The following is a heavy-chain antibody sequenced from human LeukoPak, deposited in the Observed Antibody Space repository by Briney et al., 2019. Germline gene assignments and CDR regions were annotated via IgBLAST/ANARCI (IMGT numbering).Heavy chain of an antibody. V-gene: IGHV4-4*07. CDR1: GGSTSTYY. CDR3: ARWVTTQGTFDI. J-gene: IGHJ3*02. D-gene: IGHD1-1*01. CDR2: IYTSGST. Sequence: SETLSLTCTVSGGSTSTYYWIWIRQPAGKGLEWIGRIYTSGSTNYNSSLKSRVTLSLDTSKNQFSLKLTSVTAADTAVYYCARWVTTQGTFDIWGQGTMVTVSS.